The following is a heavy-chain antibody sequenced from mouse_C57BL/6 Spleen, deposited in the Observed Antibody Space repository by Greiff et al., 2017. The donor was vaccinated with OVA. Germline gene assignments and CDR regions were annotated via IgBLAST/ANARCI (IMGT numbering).Heavy chain of an antibody. D-gene: IGHD2-2*01. V-gene: IGHV5-17*01. CDR1: GFTFSDYG. CDR2: ISSGSSTI. CDR3: ARYGYDLGYAMDY. Sequence: EVMLVESGGGLVKPGGSLKLSCAASGFTFSDYGMHWVRQAPEKGLEWVAYISSGSSTIYYADTVKGRFTISRDNAKNTLFLQMTSLRSEDTAMYYCARYGYDLGYAMDYWGQGTSVTVSS. J-gene: IGHJ4*01.